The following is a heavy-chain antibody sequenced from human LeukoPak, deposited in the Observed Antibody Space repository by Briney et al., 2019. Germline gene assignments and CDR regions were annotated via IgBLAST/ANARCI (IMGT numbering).Heavy chain of an antibody. D-gene: IGHD3-10*01. CDR2: ISWNSGSI. Sequence: PGGSLRLSCAASGFTFDDYAMHWVRHAPGKGLEWVSGISWNSGSIGYADSVKGRFTISRDNAKNSLYLQMNSLRAEDMALYYCAKAAYGSYYYYMDVWGKGTTVTVSS. J-gene: IGHJ6*03. V-gene: IGHV3-9*03. CDR3: AKAAYGSYYYYMDV. CDR1: GFTFDDYA.